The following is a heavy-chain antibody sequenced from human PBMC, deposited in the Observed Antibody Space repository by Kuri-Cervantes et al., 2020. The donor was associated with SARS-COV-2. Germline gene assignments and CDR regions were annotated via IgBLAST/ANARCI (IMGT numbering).Heavy chain of an antibody. Sequence: ESLKISCAASGFTFSSYEMNWVRQALGKGLEWIGEINHSGSTNYNPSLKSRVTISVDTSKSQFSLKLSSVTAADTAVYYCARTPTYYDILTGYYSGPIFHWSQGTLVTVSS. D-gene: IGHD3-9*01. CDR3: ARTPTYYDILTGYYSGPIFH. CDR2: INHSGST. J-gene: IGHJ4*02. CDR1: GFTFSSYE. V-gene: IGHV4-34*01.